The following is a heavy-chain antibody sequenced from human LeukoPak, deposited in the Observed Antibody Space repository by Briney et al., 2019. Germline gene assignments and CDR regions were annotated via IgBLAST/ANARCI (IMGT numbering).Heavy chain of an antibody. CDR3: ARERRYYDSSGYSWFDP. CDR1: GYSISSGYY. Sequence: PSETLSLTCAVSGYSISSGYYWGWIRQPPGKGLEWIGRIYTSGSTNYNPSLKSRVTISVDTSKNQFSLKLSSVTAADTAVYYCARERRYYDSSGYSWFDPWGQGTLVTVSS. CDR2: IYTSGST. V-gene: IGHV4-38-2*02. J-gene: IGHJ5*02. D-gene: IGHD3-22*01.